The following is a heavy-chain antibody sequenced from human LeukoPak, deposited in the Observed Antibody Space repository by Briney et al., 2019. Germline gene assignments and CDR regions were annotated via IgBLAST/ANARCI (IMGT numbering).Heavy chain of an antibody. CDR2: IYYSGST. V-gene: IGHV4-61*05. CDR3: ARNEVTLDFWSGYYTSFDY. J-gene: IGHJ4*02. D-gene: IGHD3-3*01. Sequence: SETLSLTCTVSGGSISSSSYYWGWIRQPPGKGLEWIGYIYYSGSTNYNPSLKSRVTISVDTSKNQFSLKLSSVTAADTAVYYCARNEVTLDFWSGYYTSFDYWGQGTLVTVSS. CDR1: GGSISSSSYY.